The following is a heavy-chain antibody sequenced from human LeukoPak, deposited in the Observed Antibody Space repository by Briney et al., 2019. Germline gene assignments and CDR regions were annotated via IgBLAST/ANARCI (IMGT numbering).Heavy chain of an antibody. J-gene: IGHJ4*02. CDR2: ISSSGSTI. V-gene: IGHV3-11*01. D-gene: IGHD2-15*01. CDR1: GFTFSDYY. CDR3: ARGLGYCSGGSCYSVFPIDY. Sequence: NTGGSLRLSCAASGFTFSDYYMSWIRQAPGKGLEWVSYISSSGSTIYYADSVKGRFTISRDDAKNSLYLQMNSLRAEDTAVFYCARGLGYCSGGSCYSVFPIDYWGQGTLVTVSS.